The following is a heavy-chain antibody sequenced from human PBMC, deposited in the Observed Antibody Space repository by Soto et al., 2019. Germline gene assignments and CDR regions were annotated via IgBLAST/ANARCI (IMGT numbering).Heavy chain of an antibody. V-gene: IGHV3-30*04. D-gene: IGHD3-22*01. CDR3: ARDRLYDSNIYYRIYGMDV. Sequence: SLRLSCAASASTFSSYAMNWVGQPPGKGLDWEEGITHDVRDKYNAGSVKGRFTVSRDNSKNTLYLQMNSLRADDTAVYYCARDRLYDSNIYYRIYGMDVWGQGTMVTVSS. CDR2: ITHDVRDK. CDR1: ASTFSSYA. J-gene: IGHJ6*02.